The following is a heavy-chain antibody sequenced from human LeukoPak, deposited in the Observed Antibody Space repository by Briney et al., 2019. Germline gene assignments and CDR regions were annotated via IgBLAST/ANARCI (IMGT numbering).Heavy chain of an antibody. CDR2: IYTRGST. CDR1: GGSISSGSYY. J-gene: IGHJ4*02. Sequence: PSETLSLTCSVSGGSISSGSYYWSWIRQPAGKGLEWIGRIYTRGSTNYNPSLKSRVTISVDTSKNQFSLKLTSVTAADTAVYYCARSGDYYDSSGYYSFDYWGQGTLVTVSS. CDR3: ARSGDYYDSSGYYSFDY. V-gene: IGHV4-61*02. D-gene: IGHD3-22*01.